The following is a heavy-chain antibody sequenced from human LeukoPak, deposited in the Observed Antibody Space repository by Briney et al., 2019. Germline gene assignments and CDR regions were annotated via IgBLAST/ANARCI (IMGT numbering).Heavy chain of an antibody. CDR2: INPNSGGT. D-gene: IGHD3-10*01. Sequence: ASVKVSCKASGYTFTAYYMHWVRQAPGQGLGWMGWINPNSGGTNTSQKFQDRVTLTRDTSINTAYMELGSLRSDDTAVYYCARAYGSGSSYHPDYWGLGTLVTVSS. V-gene: IGHV1-2*02. CDR3: ARAYGSGSSYHPDY. J-gene: IGHJ4*02. CDR1: GYTFTAYY.